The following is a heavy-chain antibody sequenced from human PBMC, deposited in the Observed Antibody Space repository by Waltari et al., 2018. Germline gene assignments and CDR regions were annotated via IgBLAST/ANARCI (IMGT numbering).Heavy chain of an antibody. V-gene: IGHV4-34*01. CDR3: ARCRSGYDLDY. J-gene: IGHJ4*02. D-gene: IGHD5-12*01. Sequence: QVQLQQWGAGLLKPSETLSLPCAVYGGSFSGYYWSWIRQPPGKGLEWIGEINHSGSTNYNPSLKSRVTISVDTSKNQFSLKLSSVTAADTAVYYCARCRSGYDLDYWGQGTLVTVSS. CDR2: INHSGST. CDR1: GGSFSGYY.